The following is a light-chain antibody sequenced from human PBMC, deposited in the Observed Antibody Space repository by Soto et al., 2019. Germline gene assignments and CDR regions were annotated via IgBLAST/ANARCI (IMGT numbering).Light chain of an antibody. CDR3: QLCSRSPHT. V-gene: IGKV3-20*01. Sequence: EIVLTQSPGTLSLSPGERATLSCRASQSVAKNYLAWYQQKPGQAPRLLIHDASIRVTGIPDRFSGSGSGTDFTLPISRLEHEDFAVYYCQLCSRSPHTFGGGTKVEIK. J-gene: IGKJ4*01. CDR1: QSVAKNY. CDR2: DAS.